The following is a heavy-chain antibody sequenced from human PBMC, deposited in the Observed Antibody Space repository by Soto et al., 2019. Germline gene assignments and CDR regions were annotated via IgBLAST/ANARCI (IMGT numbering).Heavy chain of an antibody. J-gene: IGHJ4*02. D-gene: IGHD4-17*01. CDR1: GGSISRYY. CDR2: IYHTGPT. V-gene: IGHV4-59*08. CDR3: ARLSAGHGDNHDY. Sequence: QVQLEESGPGLVKPSEPLSLTCTVSGGSISRYYCSWIRQSPGKGLEWIGDIYHTGPTDYNPSLKSRVTISVDTSKKQFSLRLRSVPAAHTAIYYCARLSAGHGDNHDYWGQGTLVTVSS.